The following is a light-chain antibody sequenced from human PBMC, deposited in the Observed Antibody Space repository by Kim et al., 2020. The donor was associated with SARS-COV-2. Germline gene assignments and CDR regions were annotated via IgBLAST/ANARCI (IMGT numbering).Light chain of an antibody. CDR1: SSNIASNS. V-gene: IGLV1-44*01. CDR3: AAWDDSLSAWL. CDR2: SDN. Sequence: ELTQPPSASATPGQRVTVSCSGSSSNIASNSVNWYKQIPGTAPKLLIYSDNQRPSGVPDRVSGSKSGTSASLAISGLQSEDEADYYCAAWDDSLSAWLFGGGTQLIVL. J-gene: IGLJ3*02.